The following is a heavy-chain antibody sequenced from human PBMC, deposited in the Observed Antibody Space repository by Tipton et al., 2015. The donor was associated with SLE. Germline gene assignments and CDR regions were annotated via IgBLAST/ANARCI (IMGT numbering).Heavy chain of an antibody. J-gene: IGHJ6*04. D-gene: IGHD1-7*01. Sequence: LRLSCTVSGGSISSGGYYWTWICQLPGKGLEWIGYIYYSGNTYYNPSLGSRLTISVDTSKDQFSLRLTSVTAADTAVYYCARATDWNLSPDVWGKGTTVTVSS. CDR3: ARATDWNLSPDV. CDR1: GGSISSGGYY. CDR2: IYYSGNT. V-gene: IGHV4-31*03.